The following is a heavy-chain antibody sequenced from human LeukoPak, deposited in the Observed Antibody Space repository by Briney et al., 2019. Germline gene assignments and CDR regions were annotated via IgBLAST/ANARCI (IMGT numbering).Heavy chain of an antibody. CDR2: INAGNGNT. Sequence: ASVKVSCKASGYTFTSYAMHWVRQAPGQRLEWMGWINAGNGNTKYSQKFQGRVTITRDTSASTAYMELSSLGSDDTAVYYCARHPSPQLHHFDYWGQGTLVPSPQ. CDR3: ARHPSPQLHHFDY. D-gene: IGHD2-2*01. CDR1: GYTFTSYA. V-gene: IGHV1-3*01. J-gene: IGHJ4*02.